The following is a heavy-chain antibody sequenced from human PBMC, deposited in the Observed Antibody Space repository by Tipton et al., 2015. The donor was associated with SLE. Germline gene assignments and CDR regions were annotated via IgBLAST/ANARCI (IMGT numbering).Heavy chain of an antibody. D-gene: IGHD3-16*01. V-gene: IGHV3-21*01. Sequence: VQLVQSGGGLVKPGGSLRLSCAASGFTFSSYSMNWVRQAPGKGLEWVSSISSSSSYIYYADSVKGRFTISRDNAKNSLYLQMNSLRAEDTAVYYCARDLTPRLDPGWYFDYWGQGTLVTVSS. CDR3: ARDLTPRLDPGWYFDY. CDR2: ISSSSSYI. CDR1: GFTFSSYS. J-gene: IGHJ4*02.